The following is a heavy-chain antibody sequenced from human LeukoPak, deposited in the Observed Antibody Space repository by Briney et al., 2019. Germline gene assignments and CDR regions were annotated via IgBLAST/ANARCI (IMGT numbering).Heavy chain of an antibody. J-gene: IGHJ6*02. CDR3: ARDSVEMVRGVINPNYYYYGMDV. V-gene: IGHV3-66*01. D-gene: IGHD3-10*01. CDR2: IYSGGST. CDR1: GFTFSSNY. Sequence: GGSLRLSCAASGFTFSSNYMSWVRQAPGKGLEWGSVIYSGGSTYYADSVKGRFTISRDNSKNTPYLQMNSLRAEDTAVYYCARDSVEMVRGVINPNYYYYGMDVWGQGTTVTVSS.